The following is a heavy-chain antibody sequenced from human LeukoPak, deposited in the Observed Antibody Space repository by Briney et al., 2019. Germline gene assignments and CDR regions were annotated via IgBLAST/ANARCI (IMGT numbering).Heavy chain of an antibody. CDR1: GGSFSGYY. CDR2: INHSGST. Sequence: PSETLSLTCAVYGGSFSGYYWSWIRQPPGKGLEWIGEINHSGSTNYNPSLKSRVTISVDTSKNQFSLKLSSVTAADTAVYYCARVVDYSNSWFDPWGQGTLVTVSS. D-gene: IGHD4-11*01. J-gene: IGHJ5*02. CDR3: ARVVDYSNSWFDP. V-gene: IGHV4-34*01.